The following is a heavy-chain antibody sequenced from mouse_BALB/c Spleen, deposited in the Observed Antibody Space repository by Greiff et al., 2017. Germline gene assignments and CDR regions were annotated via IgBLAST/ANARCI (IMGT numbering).Heavy chain of an antibody. Sequence: QVQLKESAAELARPGASVKMSCKASGYTFTSYTMHWVKQRPGQGLEWIGYINPSSGYTEYNQKFKDKTTLTADKSSSTAYMQLSSLTSEDSAVYYCARGRYYGSSWDYYAMDYWGQGTSVTVSS. D-gene: IGHD1-1*01. CDR1: GYTFTSYT. CDR3: ARGRYYGSSWDYYAMDY. V-gene: IGHV1-4*02. CDR2: INPSSGYT. J-gene: IGHJ4*01.